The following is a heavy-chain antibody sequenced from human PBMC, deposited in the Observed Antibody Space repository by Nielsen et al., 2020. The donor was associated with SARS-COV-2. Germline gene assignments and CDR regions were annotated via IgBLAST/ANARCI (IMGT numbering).Heavy chain of an antibody. Sequence: SETLSLTCTVSGGSISRYYWSWIRQSPGKGLEWIGYVNYSGSTNYSPSLKSRVTISLDTSKNQFSLKLSSVTAADTAMYCARDYYGDYLDSFDIWGQGTVVTVSS. D-gene: IGHD4-17*01. J-gene: IGHJ3*02. CDR1: GGSISRYY. CDR2: VNYSGST. V-gene: IGHV4-59*01. CDR3: ARDYYGDYLDSFDI.